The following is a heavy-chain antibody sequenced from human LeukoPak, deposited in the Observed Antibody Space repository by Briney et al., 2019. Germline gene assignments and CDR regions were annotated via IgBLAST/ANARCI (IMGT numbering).Heavy chain of an antibody. V-gene: IGHV4-39*07. J-gene: IGHJ4*02. CDR2: IYYSGNT. D-gene: IGHD3-22*01. CDR3: ARARNRLTMIED. Sequence: PSETLSLACTVSGGSISSSSYYWGWIRQPPGKGLEWIGSIYYSGNTYCNPSLKSRVTLSIDTSKNQFSLKLRSVTAADTAVYYCARARNRLTMIEDWGQGTLVTVSS. CDR1: GGSISSSSYY.